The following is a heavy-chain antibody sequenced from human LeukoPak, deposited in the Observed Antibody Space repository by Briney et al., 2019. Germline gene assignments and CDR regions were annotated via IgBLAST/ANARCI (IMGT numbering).Heavy chain of an antibody. CDR3: ARGGLWRGYSGYAKRDWFDP. J-gene: IGHJ5*02. CDR1: GGSFSGYS. Sequence: NPSETLSLTCAVYGGSFSGYSWSRIRQPPGRGLEWIGEIKHSGSTNYNPSLKSRVTISVDTSKNQFSLKLSSVTAADTAVYYCARGGLWRGYSGYAKRDWFDPWGQGTLVTVSS. CDR2: IKHSGST. D-gene: IGHD5-12*01. V-gene: IGHV4-34*01.